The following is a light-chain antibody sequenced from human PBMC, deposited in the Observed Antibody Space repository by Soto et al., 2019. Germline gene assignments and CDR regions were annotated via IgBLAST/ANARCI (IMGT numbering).Light chain of an antibody. CDR2: DVS. J-gene: IGLJ1*01. Sequence: QSVVTQPASVSVSTAQSSTISRTGTSSDFGGYNYVSWYQQHPGKAPKLMIYDVSNRPSGVSNRFSGSKSGNTASLTISGLQAEDEADYYCSSYTSSSTLYVFGTGTKVTVL. CDR1: SSDFGGYNY. CDR3: SSYTSSSTLYV. V-gene: IGLV2-14*01.